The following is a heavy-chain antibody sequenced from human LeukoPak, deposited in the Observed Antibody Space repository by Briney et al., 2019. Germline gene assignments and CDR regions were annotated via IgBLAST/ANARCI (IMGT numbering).Heavy chain of an antibody. J-gene: IGHJ5*02. CDR2: IHHSGST. D-gene: IGHD4-11*01. CDR3: ARGGSKDGWFDP. V-gene: IGHV4-39*07. Sequence: SETLSLTCTVSGGSISSSSYYWGWIRQPPGKGLEWIGNIHHSGSTYYNPSLKSRVTISVDTSKNQFSLNLSSVTAADTAVYYCARGGSKDGWFDPWGQGTLVTVSS. CDR1: GGSISSSSYY.